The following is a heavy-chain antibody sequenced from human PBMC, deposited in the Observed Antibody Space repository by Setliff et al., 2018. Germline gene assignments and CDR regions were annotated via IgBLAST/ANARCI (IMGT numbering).Heavy chain of an antibody. D-gene: IGHD1-26*01. CDR2: ISSSGTTI. J-gene: IGHJ4*02. Sequence: LRLSCAASGFTFSRYEMNWVRQAPGKGLEWISYISSSGTTIYYADSVQGRFTVSRDNAKNAVYLQMNSLGAEDTAVYYCARDFQPQWELSPYFDYWCQGTLVTVSS. CDR3: ARDFQPQWELSPYFDY. CDR1: GFTFSRYE. V-gene: IGHV3-48*03.